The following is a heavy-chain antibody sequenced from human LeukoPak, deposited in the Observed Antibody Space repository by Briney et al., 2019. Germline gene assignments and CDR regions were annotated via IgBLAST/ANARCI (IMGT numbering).Heavy chain of an antibody. CDR2: ISGTGGST. J-gene: IGHJ4*02. CDR3: AKGSRVQAAAGTTIDY. V-gene: IGHV3-23*01. D-gene: IGHD6-13*01. CDR1: GFTFSSYA. Sequence: GGSLRLSCAASGFTFSSYALSWVRQAPGKGLEWVSAISGTGGSTYYADSVKGRFTISRDNSKNTLYLQMNSLRAEDTAVYYCAKGSRVQAAAGTTIDYWGQGTLVTVSS.